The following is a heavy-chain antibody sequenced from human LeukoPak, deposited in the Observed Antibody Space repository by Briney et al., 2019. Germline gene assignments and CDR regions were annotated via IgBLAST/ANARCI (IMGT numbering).Heavy chain of an antibody. J-gene: IGHJ4*02. D-gene: IGHD2-15*01. Sequence: PSETLSLTCTVSGYSISSGYYWGWIRQPPGKGLEWIGYIYYSGSTNYNPSLKSRVTISVDTSKNQFSLKLSSVTAADTAVYYCARAKYCSGGSCYADYWGQGTLVTVSS. CDR3: ARAKYCSGGSCYADY. CDR2: IYYSGST. CDR1: GYSISSGYY. V-gene: IGHV4-61*01.